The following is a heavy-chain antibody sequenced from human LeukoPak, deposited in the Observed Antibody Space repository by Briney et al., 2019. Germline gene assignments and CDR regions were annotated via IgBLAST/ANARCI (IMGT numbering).Heavy chain of an antibody. J-gene: IGHJ4*02. CDR1: GFTFSSYA. V-gene: IGHV3-23*01. CDR3: AKGKSYPYYYDSSGYYTLFDY. CDR2: ISGSGGST. D-gene: IGHD3-22*01. Sequence: SGGSLRLSCAASGFTFSSYAMSWVRQAPGKGLEWVSAISGSGGSTYYADSVKGRFTISRDNSKNTLYLQMNSLRAEDTAVYYCAKGKSYPYYYDSSGYYTLFDYWGQGTLVTVSS.